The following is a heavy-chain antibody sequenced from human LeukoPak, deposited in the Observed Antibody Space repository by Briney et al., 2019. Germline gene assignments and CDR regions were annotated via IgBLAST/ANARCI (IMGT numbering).Heavy chain of an antibody. J-gene: IGHJ4*02. Sequence: GASVTVSCKASGYTLTSHGISWVRQAPGQGLEWMGWISSNNGNTKYAQKFQGRVTMTTETSTSTAYMELRSLRSDDTAVYYCARDEGGPVNYWGQGTLVTVSS. D-gene: IGHD3-16*01. CDR3: ARDEGGPVNY. V-gene: IGHV1-18*01. CDR1: GYTLTSHG. CDR2: ISSNNGNT.